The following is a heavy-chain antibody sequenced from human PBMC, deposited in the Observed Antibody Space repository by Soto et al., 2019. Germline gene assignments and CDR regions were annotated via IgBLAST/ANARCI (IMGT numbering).Heavy chain of an antibody. CDR2: INPSGGST. D-gene: IGHD6-13*01. J-gene: IGHJ5*02. Sequence: ASVKVSCKASGYTFTSYYMHWVLQAPGQGLEWMGIINPSGGSTSYAQKFQGRVTMTRDTSTSTVYMELSSLRSEDTAVYYCARGLSYSSSWYLAMGLWFDPWGQGTLVTVSS. CDR1: GYTFTSYY. V-gene: IGHV1-46*01. CDR3: ARGLSYSSSWYLAMGLWFDP.